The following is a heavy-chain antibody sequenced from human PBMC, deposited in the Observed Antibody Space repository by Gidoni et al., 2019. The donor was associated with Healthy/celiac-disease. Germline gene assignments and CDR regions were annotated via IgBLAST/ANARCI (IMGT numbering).Heavy chain of an antibody. CDR1: GGSFSGYY. V-gene: IGHV4-34*01. J-gene: IGHJ6*03. Sequence: QVQLQQGGAGLLKPSETLSLTCAVYGGSFSGYYWSWIRQPPGKGLEWIGEINHSGSTNYNPSLKSRVTISVDTSKNQFSLKLSSVTAADTAVYYCARGLGVPAAISYYYYMDVWGKGTTVTVSS. D-gene: IGHD2-2*01. CDR3: ARGLGVPAAISYYYYMDV. CDR2: INHSGST.